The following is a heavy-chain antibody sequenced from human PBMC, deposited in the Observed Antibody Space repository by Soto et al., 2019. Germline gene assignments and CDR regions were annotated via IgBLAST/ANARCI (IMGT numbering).Heavy chain of an antibody. V-gene: IGHV3-30*03. CDR1: GFTFSSYG. J-gene: IGHJ6*02. Sequence: GGSLSLSCAASGFTFSSYGMHWVRQAPGKGLEWVAVISYDGSNKYYADSVKGRFTISRDNSKNTLYLQMNSLRAEDTAVYYCARDLHSSGWSRDYYYYYGMDVWGQGTTVTVSS. D-gene: IGHD6-19*01. CDR2: ISYDGSNK. CDR3: ARDLHSSGWSRDYYYYYGMDV.